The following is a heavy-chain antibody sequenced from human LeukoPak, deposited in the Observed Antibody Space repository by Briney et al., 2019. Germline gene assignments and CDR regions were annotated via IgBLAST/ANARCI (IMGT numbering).Heavy chain of an antibody. Sequence: GRSLRLSCAASGFPFSSYGMHWVREAPGKGLEWVAVISYDGSNKYYADSVKGRFTISRDNSKNTLYLQMNSLRADDTAVYYCAKAPHSELLLIDFWGQGTLVTVSS. D-gene: IGHD1-7*01. J-gene: IGHJ4*02. CDR3: AKAPHSELLLIDF. CDR1: GFPFSSYG. V-gene: IGHV3-30*18. CDR2: ISYDGSNK.